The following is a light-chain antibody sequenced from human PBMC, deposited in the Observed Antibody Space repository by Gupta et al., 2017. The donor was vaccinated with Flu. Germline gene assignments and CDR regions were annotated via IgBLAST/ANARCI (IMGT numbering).Light chain of an antibody. CDR3: QQSYSTPLLT. Sequence: DRVTITCRASQSINNYFNWYQKKPGEAPKLLVYRASSLQSGVPSRFSGSGSGTDFTLTISSLQPEDCASYFCQQSYSTPLLTFGPGTKVDIK. CDR1: QSINNY. CDR2: RAS. V-gene: IGKV1-39*01. J-gene: IGKJ3*01.